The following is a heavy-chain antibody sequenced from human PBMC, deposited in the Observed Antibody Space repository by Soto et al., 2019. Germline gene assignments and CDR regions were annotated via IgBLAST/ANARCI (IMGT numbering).Heavy chain of an antibody. CDR2: INAGNGNT. CDR1: GYTFTSYA. V-gene: IGHV1-3*05. J-gene: IGHJ4*02. Sequence: QVQLVQSGAEEKKPGASVKVSCKASGYTFTSYAMHWVRQAPGQRLEWMGWINAGNGNTKYSQKFQGRVTITRDTSASTAYMELSSLRSEDTAVYYCATTAGSSWCTGYFDYWGQGTLVTVSS. CDR3: ATTAGSSWCTGYFDY. D-gene: IGHD6-13*01.